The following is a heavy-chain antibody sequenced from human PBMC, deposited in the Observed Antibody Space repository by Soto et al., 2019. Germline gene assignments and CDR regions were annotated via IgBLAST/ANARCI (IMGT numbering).Heavy chain of an antibody. J-gene: IGHJ4*02. Sequence: PSETLSLTCAVSGGSISSTNWWSWVRQPPGKGLEWIGEIYHSGSTNYNPSLKSRVTISVDNSKNQFSLELSSVTAADTAVYYCARVGYYASGSYFLDYWGQGTLVTVSS. D-gene: IGHD3-10*01. CDR1: GGSISSTNW. V-gene: IGHV4-4*02. CDR2: IYHSGST. CDR3: ARVGYYASGSYFLDY.